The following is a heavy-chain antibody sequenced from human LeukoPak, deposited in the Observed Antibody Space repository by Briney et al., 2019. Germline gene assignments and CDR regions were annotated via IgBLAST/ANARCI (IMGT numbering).Heavy chain of an antibody. CDR1: VFTFSSYP. CDR2: ISGSGGTT. J-gene: IGHJ4*02. V-gene: IGHV3-23*01. CDR3: AKDLHNWNSVGVH. Sequence: VGSLRLSCAASVFTFSSYPMSGVRQPPGRGGEWVAVISGSGGTTYKESSVKARFTISRDNSKNTVDLQMESLRAEDTAIYYCAKDLHNWNSVGVHWGQGTPGTVSS. D-gene: IGHD1-1*01.